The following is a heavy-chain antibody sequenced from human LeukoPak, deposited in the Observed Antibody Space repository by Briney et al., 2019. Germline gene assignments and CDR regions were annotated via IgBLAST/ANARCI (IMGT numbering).Heavy chain of an antibody. J-gene: IGHJ3*02. Sequence: SETLSLTCAVSGYSISSGYYWGWIRQPPGKGLEWIGSIYHSGSTYYNPPLKSRVTISVDTSKNQFSLKLSSVTAADTAVYYCARVGGSYYMGDAFDIWGQGTMVTVSS. CDR2: IYHSGST. D-gene: IGHD1-26*01. CDR1: GYSISSGYY. CDR3: ARVGGSYYMGDAFDI. V-gene: IGHV4-38-2*01.